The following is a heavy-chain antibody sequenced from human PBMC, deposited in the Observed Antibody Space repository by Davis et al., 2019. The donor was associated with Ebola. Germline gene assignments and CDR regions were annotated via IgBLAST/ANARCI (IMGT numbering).Heavy chain of an antibody. V-gene: IGHV1-2*02. D-gene: IGHD4-17*01. J-gene: IGHJ4*02. Sequence: ASVKVSCKASGYTFTSYYMHWVRQAPGQGLEWMGWINPNSGGTNYAQKFQGRVTMTRDTSISTAYMELSRLRSDDTAVYYCAREPRDYGDGFDYWGQGTLVTVSS. CDR2: INPNSGGT. CDR3: AREPRDYGDGFDY. CDR1: GYTFTSYY.